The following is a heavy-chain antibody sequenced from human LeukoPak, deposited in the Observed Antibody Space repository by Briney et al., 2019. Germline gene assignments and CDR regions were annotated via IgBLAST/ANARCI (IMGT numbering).Heavy chain of an antibody. J-gene: IGHJ4*02. V-gene: IGHV3-23*01. CDR1: GFTFTTYA. CDR3: AKDKSMVRELDY. D-gene: IGHD3-10*01. CDR2: ISPSGRTT. Sequence: GGSLTLSCAASGFTFTTYAMNWVRQAPGKGLEWVSAISPSGRTTDYVDSVKGRFTISRDNSKNTLFLQMNSLRAEDTAVYYCAKDKSMVRELDYWGQGNLVTVSS.